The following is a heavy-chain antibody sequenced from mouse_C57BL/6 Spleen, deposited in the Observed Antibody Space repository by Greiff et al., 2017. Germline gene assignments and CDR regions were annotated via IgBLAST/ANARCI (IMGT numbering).Heavy chain of an antibody. Sequence: VQLQQSGPGLVKPSQSLSLTCSVTGYSITSGYYWNWIRQFPGNKLEWMGYISYDGSNNYNPSLKNRISITRDTSKNQFFLKLNSVTTEDTATYYCAREKGSNYLEGFAYWGQGTLVTVSA. D-gene: IGHD2-5*01. V-gene: IGHV3-6*01. J-gene: IGHJ3*01. CDR2: ISYDGSN. CDR1: GYSITSGYY. CDR3: AREKGSNYLEGFAY.